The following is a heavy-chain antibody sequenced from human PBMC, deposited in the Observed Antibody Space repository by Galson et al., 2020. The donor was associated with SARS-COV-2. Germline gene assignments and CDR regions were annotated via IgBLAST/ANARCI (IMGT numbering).Heavy chain of an antibody. Sequence: GESLKISCAASGFSFSSHEMSWVRQAPGKGLEWVSYISSSASAKYYADSVKGRFTISRDNAKKSLYLQMNSLRAEDTAVYYCARVPYCGGECGVDYGGQGALVTVSS. D-gene: IGHD2-21*01. CDR3: ARVPYCGGECGVDY. CDR1: GFSFSSHE. CDR2: ISSSASAK. V-gene: IGHV3-48*03. J-gene: IGHJ4*02.